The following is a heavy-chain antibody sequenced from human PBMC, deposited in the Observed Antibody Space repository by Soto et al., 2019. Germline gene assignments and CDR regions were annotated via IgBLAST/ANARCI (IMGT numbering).Heavy chain of an antibody. CDR2: ISGSGGST. J-gene: IGHJ4*02. V-gene: IGHV3-23*01. D-gene: IGHD1-1*01. CDR1: GFTFCSYA. Sequence: GGSPSLSRAASGFTFCSYAISWVRQAPGKGLEWVSAISGSGGSTYFAASMRGRFTISRDNAQNSLYLQMNNLRAEDTAVYHCARVSGTLERYSDLDYWGQGTLVTVSS. CDR3: ARVSGTLERYSDLDY.